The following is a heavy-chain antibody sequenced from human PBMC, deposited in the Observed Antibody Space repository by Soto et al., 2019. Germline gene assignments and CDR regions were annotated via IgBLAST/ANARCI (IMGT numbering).Heavy chain of an antibody. CDR3: AREAYSSSDD. CDR1: GYTFTTYY. CDR2: INTSGGTT. V-gene: IGHV1-46*01. D-gene: IGHD6-6*01. J-gene: IGHJ4*02. Sequence: ASVKVSCKTSGYTFTTYYVHWVRQAPGQGLEWMGIINTSGGTTYYAQKFQGRVTMTMDTSRSTVYMELSSLRSEDTDVYYCAREAYSSSDDWGQGTPVTVAS.